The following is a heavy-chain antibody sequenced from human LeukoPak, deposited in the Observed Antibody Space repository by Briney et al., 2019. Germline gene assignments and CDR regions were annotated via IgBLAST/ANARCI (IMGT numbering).Heavy chain of an antibody. J-gene: IGHJ6*03. CDR1: GYTFTSYV. CDR3: ARARYETRIWPKSRYDYYHYMDV. CDR2: INAGNGNT. V-gene: IGHV1-3*03. Sequence: GASVKVSCKASGYTFTSYVIRWVRQAPGQRLEWMGWINAGNGNTKYSQEFQDRVTITRDTSASTAYMELSSLRSENMAVYYCARARYETRIWPKSRYDYYHYMDVWGKGTTVTVSS. D-gene: IGHD3-3*01.